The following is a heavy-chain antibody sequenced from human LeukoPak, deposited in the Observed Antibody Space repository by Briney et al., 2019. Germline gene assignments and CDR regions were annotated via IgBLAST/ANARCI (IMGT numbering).Heavy chain of an antibody. CDR1: GFTFSTSA. CDR2: ISGSGTGT. CDR3: AKAFNLPNWNRTPFDY. D-gene: IGHD1-1*01. J-gene: IGHJ4*02. Sequence: VGSLRLSCAASGFTFSTSAMSWVRQAPGQGPEWVSAISGSGTGTNHADSVKGRFTISRDSSKSTLYLQMNSLRAEDTAVYYCAKAFNLPNWNRTPFDYWGQGTLVTVSS. V-gene: IGHV3-23*01.